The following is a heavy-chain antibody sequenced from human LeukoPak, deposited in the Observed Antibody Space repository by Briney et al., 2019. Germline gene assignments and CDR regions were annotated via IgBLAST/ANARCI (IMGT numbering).Heavy chain of an antibody. Sequence: GGSQRLSCAASGFKFSDDYIDSVCPGPRKGLGWVCRSRNKASSSTTAYAASVEGRFTISRDVSESSLYLQMNSLRTEDTAVYYCGRIAINANNGMDVWGQGTTVTVSS. V-gene: IGHV3-72*01. CDR3: GRIAINANNGMDV. CDR1: GFKFSDDY. CDR2: SRNKASSSTT. D-gene: IGHD1/OR15-1a*01. J-gene: IGHJ6*02.